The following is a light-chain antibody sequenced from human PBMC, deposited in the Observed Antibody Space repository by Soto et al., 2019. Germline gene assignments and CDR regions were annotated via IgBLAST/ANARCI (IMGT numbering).Light chain of an antibody. CDR2: GIY. V-gene: IGKV3-15*01. J-gene: IGKJ5*01. Sequence: EIVFTHSPSTLSLSPVERATLSFMASQSISNYLAWYQQKPGQSPTLLIYGIYIRATGVPVRFTGSGSGTEFTLTITSLQSEDFATYYCQQYNYWPPINFGQGTRLEIK. CDR1: QSISNY. CDR3: QQYNYWPPIN.